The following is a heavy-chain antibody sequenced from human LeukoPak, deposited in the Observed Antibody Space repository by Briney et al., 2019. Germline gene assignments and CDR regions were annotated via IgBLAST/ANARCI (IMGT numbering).Heavy chain of an antibody. D-gene: IGHD2-15*01. J-gene: IGHJ4*02. CDR3: AKRTCSGSTCYPLDS. CDR2: IIGNGGST. V-gene: IGHV3-23*01. Sequence: GGSLRLSCAASGFTFSVAGMHWVRQATGKRLEWVSAIIGNGGSTYYTDSVQGRFTISRDNSKNTLYLQMNSLRAEDTGVYYCAKRTCSGSTCYPLDSWGQGTLVTVSS. CDR1: GFTFSVAG.